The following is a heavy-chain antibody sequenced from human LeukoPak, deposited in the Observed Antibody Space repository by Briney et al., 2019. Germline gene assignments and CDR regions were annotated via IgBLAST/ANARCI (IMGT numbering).Heavy chain of an antibody. CDR3: ARLSHLTMVRGASLGH. CDR2: IYHSGST. J-gene: IGHJ4*02. CDR1: GYSISNDYH. Sequence: PSETLSLTCAVSGYSISNDYHWGWIRQPPGKGLEWIGSIYHSGSTYYNPSLKSRVTISVDTSKNQFSLKLSSVTAADTAVYYCARLSHLTMVRGASLGHWGQGTLVTVSS. D-gene: IGHD3-10*01. V-gene: IGHV4-38-2*01.